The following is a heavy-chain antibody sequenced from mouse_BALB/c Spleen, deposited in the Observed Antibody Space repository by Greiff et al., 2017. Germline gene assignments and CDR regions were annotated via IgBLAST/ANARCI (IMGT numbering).Heavy chain of an antibody. CDR2: IDTSDSYT. J-gene: IGHJ4*01. CDR3: ARSYRSHYYAMDY. CDR1: GYTFTDYW. Sequence: QVQLQQPGAELVMPGASVKMSCKASGYTFTDYWMHWVQQRPGQGLEWIGAIDTSDSYTSYNKKFKGKATLTVDESSSTAYMQLSSLTSEASAVYYGARSYRSHYYAMDYWGQGTSVTVSS. V-gene: IGHV1-69*01. D-gene: IGHD2-14*01.